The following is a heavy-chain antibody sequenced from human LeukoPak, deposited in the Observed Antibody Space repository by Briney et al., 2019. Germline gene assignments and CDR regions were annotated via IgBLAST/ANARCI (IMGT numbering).Heavy chain of an antibody. V-gene: IGHV3-30*02. CDR1: GFTFSSYG. CDR3: AKDLLFYDILTGSKGAIDY. J-gene: IGHJ4*02. CDR2: IRYDGSNK. Sequence: PGGSLRLSCAASGFTFSSYGMHWVRQAPGKGLEWVAFIRYDGSNKYYADSVKGRFTISRDNSKNTLYLQMNSLRAEDTAVYYCAKDLLFYDILTGSKGAIDYWGQGTLVTVSS. D-gene: IGHD3-9*01.